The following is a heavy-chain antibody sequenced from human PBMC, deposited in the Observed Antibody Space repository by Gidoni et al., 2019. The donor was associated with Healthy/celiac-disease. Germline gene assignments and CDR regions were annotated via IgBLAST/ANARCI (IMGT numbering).Heavy chain of an antibody. V-gene: IGHV4-34*01. CDR1: GPSFSGYY. CDR3: ARGRYHDSSGFPY. CDR2: NTHTGRT. J-gene: IGHJ4*02. D-gene: IGHD3-22*01. Sequence: QVQFQQWGAGLLKPSETRSLTCAMSGPSFSGYYWSWIRQSPGRGLAWIAENTHTGRTNYKPSLRSRVTISVDASKNQFSLQLRSVTAADTAVYYCARGRYHDSSGFPYWGQGTLVTVSS.